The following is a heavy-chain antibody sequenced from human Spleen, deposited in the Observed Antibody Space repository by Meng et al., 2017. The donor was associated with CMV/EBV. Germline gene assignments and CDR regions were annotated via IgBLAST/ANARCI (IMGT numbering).Heavy chain of an antibody. CDR3: ATWEGIPTRGSGGTFNWFDP. CDR2: IIPVFSAT. J-gene: IGHJ5*02. Sequence: SYASSWVRQALGQGLAWMGGIIPVFSATHYSQKFQGRVTITTDESTSTSYMELTSLRSDDTAVYYCATWEGIPTRGSGGTFNWFDPWGQGTLVTVSS. V-gene: IGHV1-69*05. CDR1: SYA. D-gene: IGHD1-26*01.